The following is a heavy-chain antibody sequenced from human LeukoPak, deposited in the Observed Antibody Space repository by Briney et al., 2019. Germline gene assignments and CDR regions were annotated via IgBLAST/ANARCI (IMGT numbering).Heavy chain of an antibody. CDR3: AKSIDTIVVVPSALDY. Sequence: GGSLRLSCAASGFTFSSYATSWVRQAPGKGLEWVSAISGSGGSTYYADSVKGRFTISRDNSKNTLYLQMSSLRAEDTAVYYCAKSIDTIVVVPSALDYWGQGTLVTVSS. V-gene: IGHV3-23*01. D-gene: IGHD2-2*01. CDR2: ISGSGGST. CDR1: GFTFSSYA. J-gene: IGHJ4*02.